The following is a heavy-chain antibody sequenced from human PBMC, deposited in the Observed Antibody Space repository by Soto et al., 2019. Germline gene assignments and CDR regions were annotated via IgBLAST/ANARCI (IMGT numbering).Heavy chain of an antibody. CDR1: GYPFTIYD. V-gene: IGHV1-8*01. CDR2: MNPNSGKT. J-gene: IGHJ5*02. CDR3: ASLHMTKRRNWFDP. D-gene: IGHD4-17*01. Sequence: GALVKVSCTASGYPFTIYDINWVRQATGQGLEWMGWMNPNSGKTGYAQKLQGRVTMTRNTSISTAYMDLSSLRSEDTAVYYCASLHMTKRRNWFDPRGQGTLVTVSS.